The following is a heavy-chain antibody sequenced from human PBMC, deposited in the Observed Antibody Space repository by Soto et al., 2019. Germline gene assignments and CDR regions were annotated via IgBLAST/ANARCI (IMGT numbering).Heavy chain of an antibody. CDR2: MSGSGGNT. J-gene: IGHJ5*02. V-gene: IGHV3-23*01. CDR3: ARVAVAARPRWYNWFDP. CDR1: GFALARSG. D-gene: IGHD2-15*01. Sequence: GGSLRLSCAASGFALARSGMSWVRQAPGKGLEWVSGMSGSGGNTYAADSVKGRFIISRDNSKNTVYLQMNSLRAEDTAVYYCARVAVAARPRWYNWFDPWGQGTLVTVSS.